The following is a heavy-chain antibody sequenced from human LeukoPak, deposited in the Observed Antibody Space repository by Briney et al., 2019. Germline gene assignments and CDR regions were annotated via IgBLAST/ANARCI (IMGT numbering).Heavy chain of an antibody. CDR1: GYTFTNYH. Sequence: ASVTVSCTASGYTFTNYHINWVRQAPGQGLEWMGWISAHNGNTNYAQKLQGRVTMTTDTSTSTAYMEMRSLRSDDTAVYYCARLAYGANYIDYWGQGTLVTVSS. D-gene: IGHD4-17*01. CDR3: ARLAYGANYIDY. V-gene: IGHV1-18*01. J-gene: IGHJ4*02. CDR2: ISAHNGNT.